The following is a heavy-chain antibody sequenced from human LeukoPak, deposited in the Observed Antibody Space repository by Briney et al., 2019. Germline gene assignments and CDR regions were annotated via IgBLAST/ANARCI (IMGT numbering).Heavy chain of an antibody. D-gene: IGHD1-26*01. V-gene: IGHV1-18*01. CDR2: ISAYNGNT. J-gene: IGHJ5*02. CDR1: GYTFTSYG. Sequence: ASVKVSCKTSGYTFTSYGISWVRQAPGQGLEWMGWISAYNGNTHSAQKLQGRVTMTTDTSTSTAYMELSGLRSDDTAVYYCARDLSGSYRNWFDPWGQGTLVTVSS. CDR3: ARDLSGSYRNWFDP.